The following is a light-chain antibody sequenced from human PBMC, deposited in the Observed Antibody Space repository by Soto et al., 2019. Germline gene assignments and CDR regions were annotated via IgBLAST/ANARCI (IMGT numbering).Light chain of an antibody. V-gene: IGKV3-20*01. CDR1: QSVSSSY. CDR3: QQYGSSPGT. Sequence: EIVLTQSPGTLSLSPGERATLSCRASQSVSSSYLAWYQQKPGQAPRLLIYGASSRATGIPDRFSGSGSGTDFTLTISRLEPEDFAVYYCQQYGSSPGTFGQGTKX. CDR2: GAS. J-gene: IGKJ1*01.